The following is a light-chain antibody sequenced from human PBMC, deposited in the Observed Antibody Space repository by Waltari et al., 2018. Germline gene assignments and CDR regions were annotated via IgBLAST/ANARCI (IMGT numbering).Light chain of an antibody. V-gene: IGKV3-15*01. CDR3: QQYDNWPRT. Sequence: EIVMTQSPATLSVSPGERAALSCRASQSVSSNLAWYQQKPGQPPRLLIYAASTRAAAIPARFSGSGSETEFTLSISSLQSEDFAVYYCQQYDNWPRTFGQGTKVEIK. CDR2: AAS. CDR1: QSVSSN. J-gene: IGKJ1*01.